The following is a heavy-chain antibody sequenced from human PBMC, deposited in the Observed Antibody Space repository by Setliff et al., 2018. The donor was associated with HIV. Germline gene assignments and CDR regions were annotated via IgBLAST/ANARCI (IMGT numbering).Heavy chain of an antibody. CDR1: GGSISSYY. CDR2: IYSSGST. Sequence: TSETLSLTCTVSGGSISSYYWNWIRQHPGKGLEWIGYIYSSGSTYYNPSLQSRVSMSVDTSKNQFSLKLTSVTAADTAVYYCARSYNGVPWTWGQGMLVTVSS. D-gene: IGHD2-8*01. V-gene: IGHV4-31*03. J-gene: IGHJ5*02. CDR3: ARSYNGVPWT.